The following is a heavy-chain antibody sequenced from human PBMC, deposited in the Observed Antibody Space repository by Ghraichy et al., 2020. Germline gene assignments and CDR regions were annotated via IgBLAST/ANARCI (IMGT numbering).Heavy chain of an antibody. V-gene: IGHV3-23*01. J-gene: IGHJ3*02. CDR1: GFTFSSYA. CDR2: ISGSGGST. D-gene: IGHD2-2*01. Sequence: LSLTCAASGFTFSSYAMSWVRQAPGKGLEWVSAISGSGGSTYYADSVKGRFTISRDNSKNTLYLQMNSLRAEDTAVYYCAKNRVVPAAMVLDAFDIWGQGTMVTVSS. CDR3: AKNRVVPAAMVLDAFDI.